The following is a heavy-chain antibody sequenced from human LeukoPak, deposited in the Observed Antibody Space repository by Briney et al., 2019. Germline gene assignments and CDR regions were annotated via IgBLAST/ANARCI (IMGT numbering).Heavy chain of an antibody. CDR1: GGSISSGCYY. Sequence: SQTLSLTCTVSGGSISSGCYYWSWIRQPAGKGLEWIGRIYTSGSTNYNPSLKSRVTISVDTSKNQVPLKLSSVTAADTAVYYCARAGYSSSSTGLSWGQGTLVTVSS. J-gene: IGHJ5*02. V-gene: IGHV4-61*02. CDR2: IYTSGST. CDR3: ARAGYSSSSTGLS. D-gene: IGHD6-13*01.